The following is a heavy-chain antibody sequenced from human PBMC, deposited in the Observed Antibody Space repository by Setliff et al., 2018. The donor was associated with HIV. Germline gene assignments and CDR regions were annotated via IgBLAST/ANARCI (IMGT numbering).Heavy chain of an antibody. CDR3: ARRLWRVGGFDI. Sequence: PSETLSLTCAVSGGSISSSNWRSWVRQPPGKGLEWIGEIYHSGSTNYNPSLKSRLTVSMDTSTNNFSLKLESVTAADTAVYFCARRLWRVGGFDIWGQGTMVTVSS. V-gene: IGHV4-4*02. J-gene: IGHJ3*02. CDR2: IYHSGST. CDR1: GGSISSSNW. D-gene: IGHD3-10*01.